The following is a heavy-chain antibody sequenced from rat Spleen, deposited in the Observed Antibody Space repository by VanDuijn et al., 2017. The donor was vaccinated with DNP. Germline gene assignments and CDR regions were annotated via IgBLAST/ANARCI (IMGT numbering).Heavy chain of an antibody. D-gene: IGHD1-10*01. Sequence: EVQLVESGGGLVQPGRSLKLSCAASGFTFSNYYMAWVRQAPTKGLEWVAYISTGGGSTYYRDSVKGRFTISRDNAKSTLYLQMDSLRSEDTATYYCTTGKDNPFAYWGQGTLVTVSS. V-gene: IGHV5-27*01. CDR1: GFTFSNYY. J-gene: IGHJ3*01. CDR2: ISTGGGST. CDR3: TTGKDNPFAY.